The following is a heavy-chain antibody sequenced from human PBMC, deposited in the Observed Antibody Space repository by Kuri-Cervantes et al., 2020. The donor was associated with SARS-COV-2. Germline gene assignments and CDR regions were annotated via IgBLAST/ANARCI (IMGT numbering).Heavy chain of an antibody. J-gene: IGHJ6*03. D-gene: IGHD3-16*02. V-gene: IGHV3-21*01. Sequence: GESLKISCAASGFTFSSYSMNWARQAPGKGLEWVSSISSSSSYIYYADSVKGRFTISRDNAKNSLYLQMNSLRAEDTAVYYCARDLTLGYTEAYYYYMDVWGKGTTVTVSS. CDR3: ARDLTLGYTEAYYYYMDV. CDR2: ISSSSSYI. CDR1: GFTFSSYS.